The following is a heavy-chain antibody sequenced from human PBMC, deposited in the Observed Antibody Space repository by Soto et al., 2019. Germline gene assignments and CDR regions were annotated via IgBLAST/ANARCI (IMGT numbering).Heavy chain of an antibody. CDR2: FDPEDGET. Sequence: ASVKVTCKDSGDTQTEISMHWVRQAPGKGLEWMGNFDPEDGETVYAQKFQGRVTMTEDTSTDTAYMELSSLRSEDTAIYYCAASGTYSHFDFWGQGTLVTVSS. CDR1: GDTQTEIS. V-gene: IGHV1-24*01. D-gene: IGHD1-26*01. J-gene: IGHJ4*02. CDR3: AASGTYSHFDF.